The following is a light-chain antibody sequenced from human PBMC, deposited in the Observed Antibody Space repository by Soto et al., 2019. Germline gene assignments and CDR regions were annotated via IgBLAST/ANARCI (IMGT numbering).Light chain of an antibody. CDR1: QSVSSSY. V-gene: IGKV3-20*01. CDR3: KQYGSSPLT. CDR2: GAY. J-gene: IGKJ1*01. Sequence: EIVLTQSPGTLSLSPGERATLSCRASQSVSSSYLAWYQQKPGQAPRLLIYGAYSRATGIQDRFSGSGSGTDFTLTIRRLEPEDFALYYCKQYGSSPLTFGQGTKVDIK.